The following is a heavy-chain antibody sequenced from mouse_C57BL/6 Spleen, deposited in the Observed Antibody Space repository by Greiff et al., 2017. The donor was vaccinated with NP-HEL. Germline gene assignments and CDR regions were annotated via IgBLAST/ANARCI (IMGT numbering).Heavy chain of an antibody. V-gene: IGHV1-69*01. J-gene: IGHJ4*01. Sequence: QVQLQQPGAELVMPGASVKLSCKASGYTFTSYWMHWVKQRPGQGLEWIGEIDPSDSYTNYNQKFKGKSTLTVDKSSSTAYMQLNSLTSEDSAVYYCARGEANWDAMDYWGQGTSVTVSS. CDR1: GYTFTSYW. CDR3: ARGEANWDAMDY. CDR2: IDPSDSYT. D-gene: IGHD4-1*01.